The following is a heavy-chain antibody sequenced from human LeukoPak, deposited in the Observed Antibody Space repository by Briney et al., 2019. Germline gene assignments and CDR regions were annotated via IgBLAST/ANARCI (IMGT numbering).Heavy chain of an antibody. D-gene: IGHD3-10*01. V-gene: IGHV4-61*09. CDR2: IYASGRN. CDR1: GGSISSGSYS. J-gene: IGHJ4*02. Sequence: SQTLSLTCTVSGGSISSGSYSWSWIRQPAGQGLEWIGHIYASGRNNYNPSLKSRVTISVDTSKNQFSLKLSSVTAADTAVYYCARLVRFYYGSGTYYFFDYWGQGTLVTVSS. CDR3: ARLVRFYYGSGTYYFFDY.